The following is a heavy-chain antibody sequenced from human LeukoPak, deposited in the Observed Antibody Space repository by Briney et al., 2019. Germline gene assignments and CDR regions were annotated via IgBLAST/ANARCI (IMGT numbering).Heavy chain of an antibody. Sequence: GGSLRLSCAASGFSVSSNYMSWVRQAPGKGLEWVSAISGSGGSTYYADSVKGRFTISRDNSKNTLYLQMNSLRAEDTAVYYCARGFSTYYYDSSGYSYDWFDPWGQGIQVIVSS. CDR3: ARGFSTYYYDSSGYSYDWFDP. D-gene: IGHD3-22*01. CDR2: ISGSGGST. J-gene: IGHJ5*02. V-gene: IGHV3-23*01. CDR1: GFSVSSNY.